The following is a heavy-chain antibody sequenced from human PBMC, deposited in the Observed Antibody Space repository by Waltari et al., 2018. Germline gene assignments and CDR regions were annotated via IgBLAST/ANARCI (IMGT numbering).Heavy chain of an antibody. J-gene: IGHJ4*02. D-gene: IGHD3-10*01. CDR2: LSGSGITT. CDR3: AKEILVRGVTPDF. Sequence: EVELLESGGGLVQPGGSLRPSCAASGFTFSSYAMSWVRQAPGKGLEWVSSLSGSGITTYYAESVKGRFTISRDNSKNTLYLQMNSLRAEDTAVYYCAKEILVRGVTPDFWGQGTLVTVSS. V-gene: IGHV3-23*01. CDR1: GFTFSSYA.